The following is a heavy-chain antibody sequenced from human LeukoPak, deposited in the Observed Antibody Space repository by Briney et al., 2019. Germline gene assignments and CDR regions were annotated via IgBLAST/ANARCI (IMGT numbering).Heavy chain of an antibody. V-gene: IGHV3-30-3*01. CDR1: GFTFSSYA. CDR2: ISYDGSNK. J-gene: IGHJ6*02. CDR3: ARDYYYGMDV. Sequence: SGGSLRLSCAASGFTFSSYAMHWVRQAPGKGLEWVAVISYDGSNKYYADSVKGRFTISRDNSKNTLYLQMNSLRAEDTAVYYWARDYYYGMDVWGQGTTATVSS.